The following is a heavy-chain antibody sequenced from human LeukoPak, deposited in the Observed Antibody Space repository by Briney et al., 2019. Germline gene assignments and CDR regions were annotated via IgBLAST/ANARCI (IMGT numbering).Heavy chain of an antibody. CDR2: IYYSGST. CDR3: ARGGSGSSSPAFDY. CDR1: GGSISSSSYH. V-gene: IGHV4-39*07. J-gene: IGHJ4*02. Sequence: PSETLSLTCTVSGGSISSSSYHWGRIRQPPGKGLEWIGSIYYSGSTYYNPSLKSRVTISVDTSKNQFSLKLSSVTAADTAVYYCARGGSGSSSPAFDYWGQGTLVTVSS. D-gene: IGHD6-6*01.